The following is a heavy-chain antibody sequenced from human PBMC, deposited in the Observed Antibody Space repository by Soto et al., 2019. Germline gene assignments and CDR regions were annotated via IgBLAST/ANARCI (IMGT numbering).Heavy chain of an antibody. CDR1: GGSIDGYN. V-gene: IGHV4-59*08. CDR3: ARQGIGNLHGLVDV. J-gene: IGHJ6*02. D-gene: IGHD3-10*01. Sequence: QVQLQESGPGLVKPSETLSLTCTVSGGSIDGYNCAWIRQPPGKALEWVGYVYYNGGSSYNPSLTSRVTRSMDTSKSQFSLQLRSVTAADTAVYYCARQGIGNLHGLVDVWGRGTTVTVSS. CDR2: VYYNGGS.